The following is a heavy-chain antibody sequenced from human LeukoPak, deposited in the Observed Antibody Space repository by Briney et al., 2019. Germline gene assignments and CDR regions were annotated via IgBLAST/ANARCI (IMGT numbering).Heavy chain of an antibody. CDR2: IYYSGST. V-gene: IGHV4-59*08. J-gene: IGHJ6*02. D-gene: IGHD3-10*01. CDR3: AGRAPGYGMDV. Sequence: SETLSLTCTVSGGSISSYYWSWIRQPPGKGLEWIGYIYYSGSTNYNPSLKSRVTISVDTSKNQFSLKLSSVTAADTAVYYCAGRAPGYGMDVWGQGTTVTVSS. CDR1: GGSISSYY.